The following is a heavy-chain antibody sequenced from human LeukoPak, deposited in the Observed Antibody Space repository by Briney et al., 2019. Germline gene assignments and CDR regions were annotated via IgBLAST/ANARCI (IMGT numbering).Heavy chain of an antibody. CDR1: GFTFSSYA. CDR3: AKGSYYDSSGSFYFDY. V-gene: IGHV3-23*01. CDR2: ISGSGDNT. J-gene: IGHJ4*02. Sequence: GGSLRLSCAASGFTFSSYAMSWVRQAPGKGLEWVSGISGSGDNTYYADSVKGRFTISRDNSKNTLYVQVNSLGTEDTAAYYCAKGSYYDSSGSFYFDYWGQGTLVAVSS. D-gene: IGHD3-22*01.